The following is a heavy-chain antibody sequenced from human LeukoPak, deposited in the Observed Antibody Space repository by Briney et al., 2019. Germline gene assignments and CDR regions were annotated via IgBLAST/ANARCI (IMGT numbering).Heavy chain of an antibody. Sequence: GGSLRLSCAASGFTFSSYSMNWVRQAPGKGLEWVSSISSSSSYIYYADPVKGRFTISRDNAKNSLYLQMNSLRAEDTAVYYCARDRPAAFYYMDVWGKGTTVTVSS. V-gene: IGHV3-21*01. CDR3: ARDRPAAFYYMDV. CDR2: ISSSSSYI. D-gene: IGHD2-2*01. J-gene: IGHJ6*03. CDR1: GFTFSSYS.